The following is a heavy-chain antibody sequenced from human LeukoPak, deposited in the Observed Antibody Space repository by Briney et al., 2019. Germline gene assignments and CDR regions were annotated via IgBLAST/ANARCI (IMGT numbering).Heavy chain of an antibody. J-gene: IGHJ4*02. CDR2: ITTSDGNT. D-gene: IGHD7-27*01. V-gene: IGHV3-23*01. CDR3: AKDGGLWVSAHWGDS. Sequence: GGSLRLSCAAPGFTFSSYYMNWVRQAPGKGLEWVSTITTSDGNTYYADSVKGRFTVSRDNSKNTLFLQMNSLRAEDTAVYYCAKDGGLWVSAHWGDSWGRGTLVTVSS. CDR1: GFTFSSYY.